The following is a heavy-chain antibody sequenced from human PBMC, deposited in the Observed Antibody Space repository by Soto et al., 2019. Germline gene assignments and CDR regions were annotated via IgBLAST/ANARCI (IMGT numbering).Heavy chain of an antibody. J-gene: IGHJ4*02. CDR3: ARGPKGYSSTWYVD. D-gene: IGHD6-13*01. CDR2: INHSGST. CDR1: GGSFSGYC. Sequence: QVQLQQWGAGLLKPSETLSLTCAVYGGSFSGYCWSWIRQPPGKGLEWIGEINHSGSTNYNPSLKSRVTISVDTSKNQFPLKLSSVTAADTAVYYCARGPKGYSSTWYVDWGQGTLVTVSS. V-gene: IGHV4-34*01.